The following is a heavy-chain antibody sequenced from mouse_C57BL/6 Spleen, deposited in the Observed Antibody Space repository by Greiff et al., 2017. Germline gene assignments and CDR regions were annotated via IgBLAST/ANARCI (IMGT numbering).Heavy chain of an antibody. J-gene: IGHJ3*01. V-gene: IGHV10-3*01. CDR3: VRAELSYGSSWFAY. CDR1: GFTFNTYA. CDR2: IRSKSSNYAT. Sequence: DVQLQESGGGLVQPKGSLKLSCAASGFTFNTYAMHWVRQAPGKGLEWVARIRSKSSNYATYYADSVKDRFTISRDDSQSMLYLQMNNLKTEDTAMYYCVRAELSYGSSWFAYWGQGTLVPVSA. D-gene: IGHD1-1*01.